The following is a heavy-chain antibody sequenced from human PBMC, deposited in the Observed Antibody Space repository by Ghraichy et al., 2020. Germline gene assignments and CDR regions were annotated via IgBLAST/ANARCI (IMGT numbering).Heavy chain of an antibody. CDR3: ATDGMGGAPRRYYYYGMDV. CDR1: GFTVSSNY. Sequence: GGSLRLSCVASGFTVSSNYMSWVRQAPGKGLEWVSVIYSGGSTYYADSVKGRFTISRDNSKNTLYLQMNSLRAEDTAVYYCATDGMGGAPRRYYYYGMDVWGQGTTVTVSS. J-gene: IGHJ6*02. CDR2: IYSGGST. V-gene: IGHV3-53*01. D-gene: IGHD3-16*01.